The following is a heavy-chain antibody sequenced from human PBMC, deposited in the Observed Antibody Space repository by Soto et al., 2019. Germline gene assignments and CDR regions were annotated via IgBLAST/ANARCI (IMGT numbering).Heavy chain of an antibody. CDR1: GGSISSYY. D-gene: IGHD3-3*01. Sequence: SETLSLTCTVSGGSISSYYWSWIRQPPGKGLEWIGYIYYSGSTNYNPSLKSRVTISVDTSKNQFSLKLSSVTAADTAVYYCARGLYDFWSGYYFHVWGKGTTVTVSS. CDR3: ARGLYDFWSGYYFHV. V-gene: IGHV4-59*01. CDR2: IYYSGST. J-gene: IGHJ6*04.